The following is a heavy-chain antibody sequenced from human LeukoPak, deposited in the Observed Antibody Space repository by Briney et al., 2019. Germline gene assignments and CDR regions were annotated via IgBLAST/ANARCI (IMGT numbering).Heavy chain of an antibody. J-gene: IGHJ4*02. V-gene: IGHV3-23*01. CDR3: AKSMRVLWVGELLPFDY. CDR2: ISGSGSST. Sequence: GGSLRLSCAASGFTFSSYAMSWVRQAPGTGLEWVSAISGSGSSTYYADSVKGRFTISRDNSKNTLYLQMNSLRAEDTAVYYCAKSMRVLWVGELLPFDYWGQGTLVTVSS. D-gene: IGHD3-10*01. CDR1: GFTFSSYA.